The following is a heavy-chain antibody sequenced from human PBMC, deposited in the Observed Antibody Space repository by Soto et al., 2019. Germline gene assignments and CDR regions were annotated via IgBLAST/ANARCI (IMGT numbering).Heavy chain of an antibody. CDR3: ARERAVGIAVALDWFDP. CDR1: GFTFSSYS. Sequence: EVQLVESGGGLVQPGGSLRLSCAASGFTFSSYSMNWVRQAPGRGLEWVSYISSSSSTIYYADSVKGRFTISRDNAKSLLFLQMNSMRDEDTAVYYCARERAVGIAVALDWFDPWGQGTLVTVSS. D-gene: IGHD6-19*01. V-gene: IGHV3-48*02. J-gene: IGHJ5*02. CDR2: ISSSSSTI.